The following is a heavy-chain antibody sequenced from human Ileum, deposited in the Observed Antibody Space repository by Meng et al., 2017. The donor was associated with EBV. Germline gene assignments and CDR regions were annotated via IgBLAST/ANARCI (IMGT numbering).Heavy chain of an antibody. Sequence: VQLVGSGSEMQKPGGSLKVSCNASCYTCPGHAIMWVRQAPGRGCEWRGWISTNTGNPTYAQGFAGRFAFSLDTSVSTAYLQISGLKAEDTAIYYCARDSGYTRSWSGDYWGQGTLVTVSS. CDR3: ARDSGYTRSWSGDY. CDR1: CYTCPGHA. V-gene: IGHV7-4-1*02. J-gene: IGHJ4*02. CDR2: ISTNTGNP. D-gene: IGHD6-13*01.